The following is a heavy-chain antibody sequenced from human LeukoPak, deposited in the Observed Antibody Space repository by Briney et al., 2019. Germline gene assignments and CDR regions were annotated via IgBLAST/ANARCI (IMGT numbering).Heavy chain of an antibody. Sequence: PSETLSLTCTVSGGSISSGSYYWSWIRQPAGKGLEWIGRIYTSGSTNYNPSLKSRVTISVDTSKNQFSLKLSSVTAADTAVYYCARVAEAAAFDSWGQGTLVTVSS. J-gene: IGHJ4*02. D-gene: IGHD6-13*01. V-gene: IGHV4-61*02. CDR3: ARVAEAAAFDS. CDR1: GGSISSGSYY. CDR2: IYTSGST.